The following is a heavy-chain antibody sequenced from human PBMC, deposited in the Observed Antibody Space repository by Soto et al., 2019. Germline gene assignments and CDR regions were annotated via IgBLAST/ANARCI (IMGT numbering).Heavy chain of an antibody. CDR3: ARDGGVGYSSFGDGMDV. CDR2: IYYSGST. J-gene: IGHJ6*02. Sequence: QVQLQESGPGLVKPSQTLSLTCTVSGGSISSGGYYWSWIRQHPGKGLEWIGYIYYSGSTYYNPSLKSRVTISVDTSKDQFSLKLSSVTAADTAVYYCARDGGVGYSSFGDGMDVWGQGTTVTVSS. V-gene: IGHV4-31*03. D-gene: IGHD5-18*01. CDR1: GGSISSGGYY.